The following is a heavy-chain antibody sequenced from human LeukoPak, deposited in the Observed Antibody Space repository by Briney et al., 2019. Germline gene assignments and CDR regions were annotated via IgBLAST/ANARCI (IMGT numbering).Heavy chain of an antibody. CDR3: ARFRDYDSRGYYLVY. Sequence: VASVKVSCKASGYTFTSYYMHWVRQAPGQGREWMGILNPSGGSTSYAQKFQGRVTMTRDTSTSTVYMELSSLRSEDTAVYYCARFRDYDSRGYYLVYWGQGTLVTVSS. D-gene: IGHD3-22*01. V-gene: IGHV1-46*01. CDR1: GYTFTSYY. CDR2: LNPSGGST. J-gene: IGHJ4*02.